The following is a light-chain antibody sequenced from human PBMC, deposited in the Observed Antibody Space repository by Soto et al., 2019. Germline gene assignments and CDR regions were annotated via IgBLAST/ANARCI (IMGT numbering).Light chain of an antibody. CDR1: QTVSSGF. Sequence: EILLTQSRGTVSLSPGERYTGSRMDIQTVSSGFLAWYQQKPGQAPRLLIYDASSRATGIPHRFSGSGSGTDFTLTISRLEPEDFAVYYCQQYGMSPPITFGQGTRLEIK. CDR2: DAS. V-gene: IGKV3-20*01. CDR3: QQYGMSPPIT. J-gene: IGKJ5*01.